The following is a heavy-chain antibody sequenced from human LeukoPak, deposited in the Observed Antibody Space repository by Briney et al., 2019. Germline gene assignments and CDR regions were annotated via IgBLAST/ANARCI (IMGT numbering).Heavy chain of an antibody. D-gene: IGHD3-22*01. CDR2: INPNSGGT. CDR1: GYTFTGYY. J-gene: IGHJ4*02. V-gene: IGHV1-2*02. CDR3: ARGDYYYDSSGYYYLDY. Sequence: ASVKVSCKASGYTFTGYYMHWVRQAPGQGLEWMGWINPNSGGTNYAQKFQGRVTMTRDTSISTAYMELSRLRSGDTAVYYCARGDYYYDSSGYYYLDYWGQGTLVTVSS.